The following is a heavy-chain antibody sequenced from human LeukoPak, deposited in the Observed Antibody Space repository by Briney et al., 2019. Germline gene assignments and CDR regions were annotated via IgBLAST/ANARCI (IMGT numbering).Heavy chain of an antibody. CDR1: GFTFSTYD. V-gene: IGHV3-30*18. CDR2: TSYDGINK. J-gene: IGHJ4*02. Sequence: PGRSLRLSCAASGFTFSTYDIHWVRQAPGKGLEWVALTSYDGINKYYADSVKGRFTISRDNSKDTLYLQMNSLRAEDTAVYYCAKDRDIAVAGDTADWGQGTLVTVSS. CDR3: AKDRDIAVAGDTAD. D-gene: IGHD6-19*01.